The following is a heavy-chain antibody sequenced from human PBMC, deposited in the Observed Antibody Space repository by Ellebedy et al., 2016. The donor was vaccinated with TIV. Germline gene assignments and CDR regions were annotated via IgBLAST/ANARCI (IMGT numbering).Heavy chain of an antibody. D-gene: IGHD3-3*01. CDR1: GYTFTRYF. Sequence: GESLKISCQGSGYTFTRYFITWVRQMAGKGLQWMGRIDPRDSYTNYSPSFEGHVTISADKSISTAYLQWSSLKASDSAIYYCARGVSAGSGWLDPWGPGTLVTVSS. V-gene: IGHV5-10-1*01. CDR3: ARGVSAGSGWLDP. CDR2: IDPRDSYT. J-gene: IGHJ5*01.